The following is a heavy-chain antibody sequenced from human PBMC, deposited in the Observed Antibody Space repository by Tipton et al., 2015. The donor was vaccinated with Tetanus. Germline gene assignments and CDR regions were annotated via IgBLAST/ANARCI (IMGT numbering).Heavy chain of an antibody. D-gene: IGHD5-18*01. V-gene: IGHV3-23*01. Sequence: SLRLSCAASGFNFNTFDMSWVRQAPGKGLEWVSTIRAGSGSSTFYAASVGGRVTISRDDSKNTLYLQMDSLSAEDTAVYFCAKSKRGYSYGTFDYWGQGTPVTVSS. CDR2: IRAGSGSST. CDR1: GFNFNTFD. CDR3: AKSKRGYSYGTFDY. J-gene: IGHJ4*02.